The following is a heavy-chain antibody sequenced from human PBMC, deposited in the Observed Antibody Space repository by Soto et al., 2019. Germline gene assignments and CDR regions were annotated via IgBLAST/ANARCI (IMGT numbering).Heavy chain of an antibody. CDR2: FDPEDGET. Sequence: ASVKVSCKVSGYTINELSMHWVRQAPGKGLEWMGGFDPEDGETIYAQKFQGRVTMTEDTSTDTAYMELSSLRSEDTAVYYCATLAVAGDAFDIWGQGTMVTVSS. CDR3: ATLAVAGDAFDI. V-gene: IGHV1-24*01. CDR1: GYTINELS. J-gene: IGHJ3*02. D-gene: IGHD6-19*01.